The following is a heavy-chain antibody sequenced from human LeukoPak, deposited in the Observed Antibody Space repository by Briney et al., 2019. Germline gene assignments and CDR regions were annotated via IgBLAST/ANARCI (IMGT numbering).Heavy chain of an antibody. CDR2: ISGSGGST. D-gene: IGHD2-15*01. CDR3: AKDPCSGGSCYEGYFDY. CDR1: GFTFSSYA. Sequence: PGGSLRLSCAASGFTFSSYAMSWVRQAPGKGLEWVSAISGSGGSTYYADSVKGRFTISRDNSKNTLYLEMNSLRAEDTAVYYCAKDPCSGGSCYEGYFDYWGQGTLVTVSS. J-gene: IGHJ4*02. V-gene: IGHV3-23*01.